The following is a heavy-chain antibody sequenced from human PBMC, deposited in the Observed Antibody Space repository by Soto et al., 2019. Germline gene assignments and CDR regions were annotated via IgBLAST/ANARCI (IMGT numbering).Heavy chain of an antibody. J-gene: IGHJ1*01. V-gene: IGHV3-23*01. CDR2: ISGTGGGT. CDR3: ARHPPPGYYYDSSGYYGYFQH. Sequence: GGSLRLSCAASGFTFWTYAMSWVRQAPGKELEWVSVISGTGGGTSYADSVKGRFTISRDNSKNTLYLQMNSLGVEDTAVYYCARHPPPGYYYDSSGYYGYFQHWGQGTPVTVSS. CDR1: GFTFWTYA. D-gene: IGHD3-22*01.